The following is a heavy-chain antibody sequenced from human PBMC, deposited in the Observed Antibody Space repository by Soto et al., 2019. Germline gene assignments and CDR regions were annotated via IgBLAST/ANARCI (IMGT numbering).Heavy chain of an antibody. V-gene: IGHV3-30*18. CDR3: AKDYGQWLPGARFVY. CDR2: ISYDGSNK. D-gene: IGHD6-19*01. CDR1: GFTFSSYG. Sequence: QVQLVESGGGVVQPGRSLRLSCAASGFTFSSYGMQWVRQAPGKGLEWVAVISYDGSNKYYADSVKGRFTISRDNSKNTLYLQMNSLRAEDTAVYYCAKDYGQWLPGARFVYWGQGTLVTVSS. J-gene: IGHJ4*02.